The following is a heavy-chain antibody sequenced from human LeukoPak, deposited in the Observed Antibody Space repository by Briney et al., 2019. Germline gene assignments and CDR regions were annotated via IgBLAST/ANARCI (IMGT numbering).Heavy chain of an antibody. D-gene: IGHD1-26*01. CDR3: ARGEGATNYFDY. J-gene: IGHJ4*02. Sequence: PGGSLRLSCTVSGFTVSSNSMSWVRQAPGKGLEWVSFIYSDNTHYSDSVKGRFTISRDNSKNTLYLQMNSLRAEDTAVYYCARGEGATNYFDYWGQGTLVTVSS. CDR2: IYSDNT. V-gene: IGHV3-53*01. CDR1: GFTVSSNS.